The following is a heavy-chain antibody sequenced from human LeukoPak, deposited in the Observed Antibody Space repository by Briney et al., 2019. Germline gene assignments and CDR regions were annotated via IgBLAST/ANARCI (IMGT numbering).Heavy chain of an antibody. CDR3: ARESGGNTPYYFDY. V-gene: IGHV3-30*04. CDR2: ISYDGSNK. Sequence: GRSLRLSCAASGFTFSSYPMHWVRQTPGKGLEWVALISYDGSNKYYADSVKGRFTISRDNSKNTLYLQMNSLRTEDTAVYYCARESGGNTPYYFDYWGQGTLVTVSS. CDR1: GFTFSSYP. D-gene: IGHD2-2*02. J-gene: IGHJ4*02.